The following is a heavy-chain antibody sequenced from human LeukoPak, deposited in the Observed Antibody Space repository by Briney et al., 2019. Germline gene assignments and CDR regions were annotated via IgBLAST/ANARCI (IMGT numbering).Heavy chain of an antibody. V-gene: IGHV1-2*02. CDR3: ASGRWEPYDAFDI. CDR1: GYTFTGYY. D-gene: IGHD1-26*01. J-gene: IGHJ3*02. CDR2: INPNSGGT. Sequence: GASVKVSCKASGYTFTGYYMHWVRQAPGQGLEWMGWINPNSGGTNYAQKFQGRVTMTRDTSISTVYMELSRLRSDDTALYHCASGRWEPYDAFDIWGQGTMVTVSS.